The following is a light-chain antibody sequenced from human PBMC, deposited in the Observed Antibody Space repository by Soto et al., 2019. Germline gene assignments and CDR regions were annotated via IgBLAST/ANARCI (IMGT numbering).Light chain of an antibody. CDR3: QHYNSYSEA. V-gene: IGKV1-5*03. CDR1: QSISSW. Sequence: DIQLTQSPSTLSASVGDSVTITCRASQSISSWSAWYQQKPGKAPKLLIYKASTLKSGVPSRFSGSGSGTEFTLTISSLQPDDFATYYCQHYNSYSEAFGQGTKVDI. J-gene: IGKJ1*01. CDR2: KAS.